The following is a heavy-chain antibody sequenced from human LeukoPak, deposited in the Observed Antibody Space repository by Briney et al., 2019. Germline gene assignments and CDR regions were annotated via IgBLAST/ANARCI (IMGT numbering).Heavy chain of an antibody. CDR3: ARESSSWYETIDY. D-gene: IGHD6-13*01. Sequence: GGSLRLFCAASGFTFSSYWMHWVHQAPGKGLVWVSRINSDGSSTSYADSVKGRFTISRDNAKNTLYLQMNSLRAEDTAVYYCARESSSWYETIDYWGQGTLVTVSS. CDR2: INSDGSST. V-gene: IGHV3-74*01. CDR1: GFTFSSYW. J-gene: IGHJ4*02.